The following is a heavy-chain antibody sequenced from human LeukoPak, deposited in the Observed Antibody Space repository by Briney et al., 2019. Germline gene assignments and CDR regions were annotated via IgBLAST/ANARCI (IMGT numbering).Heavy chain of an antibody. CDR2: IYYSGST. CDR1: GGSISSSSYY. V-gene: IGHV4-39*07. J-gene: IGHJ1*01. CDR3: ARDLGAQVYCSSTSCYIRTFQH. D-gene: IGHD2-2*02. Sequence: LETLSLTCTVSGGSISSSSYYWGWLRQPPGKGLEWIGSIYYSGSTYYNPSLKSRVTISVDTSKNQLSLKLRSETAAYSYGYYCARDLGAQVYCSSTSCYIRTFQHWGQGTLVTVSS.